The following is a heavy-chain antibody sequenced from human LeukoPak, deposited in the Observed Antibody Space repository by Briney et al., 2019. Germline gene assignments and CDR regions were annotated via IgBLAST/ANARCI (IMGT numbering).Heavy chain of an antibody. V-gene: IGHV3-53*01. CDR2: IYSGGTT. D-gene: IGHD5-12*01. Sequence: GGSLRLSCAASGFSVSSNFMSRVRQAPGKGLEWVSVIYSGGTTYNADSVRGRFTISRDNSKNTLYLQMNSLRAEDTAVYYCARDGYGYNYMDVWGKGTTVTVSS. CDR1: GFSVSSNF. CDR3: ARDGYGYNYMDV. J-gene: IGHJ6*03.